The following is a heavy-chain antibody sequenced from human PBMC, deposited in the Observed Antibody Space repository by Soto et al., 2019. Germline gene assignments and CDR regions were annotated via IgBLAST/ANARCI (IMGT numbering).Heavy chain of an antibody. D-gene: IGHD1-7*01. V-gene: IGHV3-23*01. J-gene: IGHJ4*02. CDR3: AKKQERELPRVIDF. CDR1: GLTFSNYA. Sequence: EVRLLESGGGLVKPGGSLRLSCATSGLTFSNYAMSWVRQSPGGGLEWVSSMSGSSSTTYYAGSVKGRFTISRDRPKNTLYLQISSLRAEDTALYYCAKKQERELPRVIDFGGQGALVTVSS. CDR2: MSGSSSTT.